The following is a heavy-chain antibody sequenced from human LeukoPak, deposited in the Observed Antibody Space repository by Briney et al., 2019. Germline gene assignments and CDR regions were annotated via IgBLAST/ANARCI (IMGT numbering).Heavy chain of an antibody. CDR2: ISVYNSNT. D-gene: IGHD3-22*01. CDR3: ARDWGADSSGYTPTHDY. V-gene: IGHV1-18*01. CDR1: GFTFTSSA. Sequence: GASVKVSCKASGFTFTSSAMQWVRQARGQRLEWMGWISVYNSNTHYAQKFQDRVTMTTDTSTSTAYMELRSLRPDDTAVYYCARDWGADSSGYTPTHDYWGQGTLVTVSS. J-gene: IGHJ4*02.